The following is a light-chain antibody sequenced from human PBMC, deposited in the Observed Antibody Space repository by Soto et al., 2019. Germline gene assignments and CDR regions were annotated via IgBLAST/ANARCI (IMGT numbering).Light chain of an antibody. V-gene: IGKV1-5*01. CDR2: DAS. J-gene: IGKJ1*01. CDR1: QKIWGL. Sequence: DFPMTQFPSTLSASVGDQVTITCRARQKIWGLLDWFQQKPGKAPKLLIYDASSLESGVPQRFSGSGSGTEFTLTISSLQTDDFSTYYCQQYHSYWTFGQGTKVE. CDR3: QQYHSYWT.